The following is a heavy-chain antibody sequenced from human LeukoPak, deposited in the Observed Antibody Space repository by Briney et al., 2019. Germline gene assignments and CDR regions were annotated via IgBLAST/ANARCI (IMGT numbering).Heavy chain of an antibody. CDR3: ARPHPYCGGDCYSFDY. Sequence: SETLSLTCTVSGGSISSSSYYWGWIRQPPGKGLAWIGSIYYSGSTYYNPSLKSRVTISVDTSKNQFSLKLSSVTAADTAVYYCARPHPYCGGDCYSFDYWGQGTLVTVSS. V-gene: IGHV4-39*01. CDR1: GGSISSSSYY. D-gene: IGHD2-21*01. J-gene: IGHJ4*02. CDR2: IYYSGST.